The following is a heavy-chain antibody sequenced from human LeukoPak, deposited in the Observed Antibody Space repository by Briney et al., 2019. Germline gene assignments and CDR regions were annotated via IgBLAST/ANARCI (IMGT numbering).Heavy chain of an antibody. J-gene: IGHJ4*02. CDR1: GFTFSSYG. Sequence: PGRSLRLSCAASGFTFSSYGMHWVRQAPGKGLEWVAFIRYDGSNKYYADSVKGRFTISRDNSKNTLYLQMNSLRAEDTAVYYCAKGPLNSADYWGQGTLVTVSS. CDR2: IRYDGSNK. V-gene: IGHV3-30*02. D-gene: IGHD1-1*01. CDR3: AKGPLNSADY.